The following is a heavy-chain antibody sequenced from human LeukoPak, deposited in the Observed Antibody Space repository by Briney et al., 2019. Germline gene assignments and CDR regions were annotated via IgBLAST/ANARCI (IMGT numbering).Heavy chain of an antibody. CDR3: ARFLKTGYWAQYYYFDL. D-gene: IGHD3-9*01. CDR1: GFTFVDYS. Sequence: GGSLRLSCAASGFTFVDYSMNWVRQAPGKGLEWVSSISTTSSYKYYADSVKGRFTISRDNAKNELYLQMNSLRAEDTAVYYCARFLKTGYWAQYYYFDLWGRGTLVTVSS. CDR2: ISTTSSYK. J-gene: IGHJ2*01. V-gene: IGHV3-21*01.